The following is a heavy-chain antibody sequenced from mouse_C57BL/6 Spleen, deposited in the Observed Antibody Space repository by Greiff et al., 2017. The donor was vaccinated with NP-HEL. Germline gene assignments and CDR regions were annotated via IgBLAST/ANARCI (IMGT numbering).Heavy chain of an antibody. CDR2: IYPGSGST. Sequence: QVQLQQSGAELVKPGASVKMSCKASGYTFTSYWITWVKQRPGQGLEWIGDIYPGSGSTNYNEKFKSKATLTVDTSSSTAYMQLSSLTSEDSAVYYCARGGDDPRPPGRAWFAYWGQGTLVTVSA. J-gene: IGHJ3*01. D-gene: IGHD3-2*02. CDR3: ARGGDDPRPPGRAWFAY. V-gene: IGHV1-55*01. CDR1: GYTFTSYW.